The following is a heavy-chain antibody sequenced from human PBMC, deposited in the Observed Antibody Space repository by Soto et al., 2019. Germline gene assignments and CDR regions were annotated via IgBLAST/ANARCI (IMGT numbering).Heavy chain of an antibody. CDR1: GCSISSYY. V-gene: IGHV4-59*08. J-gene: IGHJ6*03. Sequence: SETVSLTCTVSGCSISSYYWSWIRQPPGKGLEWIGYIYYSGSTNYNPSLKSRVTISVDTSKNQFSLKLSSVTAADTAVYYCARVRFLEWSYYPYYYMDVWGKGTTVTVS. CDR2: IYYSGST. D-gene: IGHD3-3*01. CDR3: ARVRFLEWSYYPYYYMDV.